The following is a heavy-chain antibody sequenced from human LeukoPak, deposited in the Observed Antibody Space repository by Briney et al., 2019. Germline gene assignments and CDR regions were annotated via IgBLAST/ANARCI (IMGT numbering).Heavy chain of an antibody. J-gene: IGHJ4*02. CDR3: VRRSAGQTFDY. V-gene: IGHV6-1*01. Sequence: SQTLSLTCAISGDSVSSNSVTWNWIRQSPSRGLEWLGRTYYRSKWDNDYAVSVKSRITINPDTSKNQFSLQLNSVTPEDTAVYYCVRRSAGQTFDYWGQGTLVTVSS. CDR1: GDSVSSNSVT. CDR2: TYYRSKWDN.